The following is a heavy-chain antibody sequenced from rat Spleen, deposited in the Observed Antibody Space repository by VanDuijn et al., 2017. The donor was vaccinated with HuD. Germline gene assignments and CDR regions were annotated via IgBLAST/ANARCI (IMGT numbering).Heavy chain of an antibody. CDR3: ATSEGVHYYLPFAY. CDR1: GITFNNFW. Sequence: EVQLVESGGGLVQPGRSLKLSCVASGITFNNFWMSWIRQAPTKGLEWVASISYDGSSTYYRDSVKGRFTISRDNAKSTLYLQMDSLRSWDTATSYCATSEGVHYYLPFAYWGQGTLVTVSS. CDR2: ISYDGSST. D-gene: IGHD1-1*01. J-gene: IGHJ3*01. V-gene: IGHV5-29*01.